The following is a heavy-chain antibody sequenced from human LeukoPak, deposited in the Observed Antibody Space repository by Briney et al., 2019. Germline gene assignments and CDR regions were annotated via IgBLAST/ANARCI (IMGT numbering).Heavy chain of an antibody. D-gene: IGHD6-13*01. CDR1: GHTFTGFY. V-gene: IGHV1-2*02. Sequence: GPSVTVSCKASGHTFTGFYMQWVRPAPGQGRVWMGWINPNSGGTKYAQKFQGRVTMTRDTSISTAYLEQSRLRSDDTAVSYCARPLHSSSWYGDPYFDYWGQGTLVTVSS. CDR3: ARPLHSSSWYGDPYFDY. CDR2: INPNSGGT. J-gene: IGHJ4*02.